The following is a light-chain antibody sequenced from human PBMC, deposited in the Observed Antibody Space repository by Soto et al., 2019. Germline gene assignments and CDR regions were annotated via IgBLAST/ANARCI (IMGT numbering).Light chain of an antibody. Sequence: QSVLPQPASVSGSPGQSSTISFTGTSSDVGSYNLVSWYQQHPGKAPKLMIYEGSKRPSGVSNRFSGYKSGNTASLTISGLQAEDEADYYCCSYAGSSIFYVFGTGTKLTVL. CDR2: EGS. CDR1: SSDVGSYNL. CDR3: CSYAGSSIFYV. V-gene: IGLV2-23*01. J-gene: IGLJ1*01.